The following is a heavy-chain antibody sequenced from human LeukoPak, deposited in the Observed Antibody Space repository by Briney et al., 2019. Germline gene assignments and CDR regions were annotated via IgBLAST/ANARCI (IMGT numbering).Heavy chain of an antibody. D-gene: IGHD6-6*01. CDR2: GYYSGGT. CDR1: GGSISSYY. Sequence: SETLSLTCTVSGGSISSYYWGWIRQPPGKGLEWIGSGYYSGGTYYNPSLKSRVTISVDTSRNQFSLKLSSVTAADTAVYYCARQRPGHCDYWGQGTLVSVSS. V-gene: IGHV4-39*01. J-gene: IGHJ4*02. CDR3: ARQRPGHCDY.